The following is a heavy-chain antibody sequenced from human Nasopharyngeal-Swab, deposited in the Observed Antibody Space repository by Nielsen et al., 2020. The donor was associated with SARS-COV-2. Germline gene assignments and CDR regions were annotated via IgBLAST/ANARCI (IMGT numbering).Heavy chain of an antibody. CDR1: GGSISSGSYY. CDR2: IYTSGST. CDR3: ARGRASIAVADY. V-gene: IGHV4-61*02. D-gene: IGHD6-19*01. J-gene: IGHJ4*02. Sequence: LRLSCTVSGGSISSGSYYWSWIRQPAGKGLEWIGRIYTSGSTNYNPSLKSRVTISVDTSKNQFSLKLSSVTAADTAVYYCARGRASIAVADYWGQGTLGTVSS.